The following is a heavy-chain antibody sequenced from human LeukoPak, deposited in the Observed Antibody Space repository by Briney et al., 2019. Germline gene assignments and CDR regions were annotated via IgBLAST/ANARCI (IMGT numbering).Heavy chain of an antibody. J-gene: IGHJ6*02. D-gene: IGHD5-12*01. CDR3: ARVPYSGYDSAYYYGMDV. CDR1: GFTFNSYN. Sequence: GGSLRLSCAASGFTFNSYNTNWVRQAPGQGLEWVSSISSSSTYIYYADSVKGRFTISRDNAKNSLYLQMNSLRAEDTAVYYCARVPYSGYDSAYYYGMDVWGQGTTVTVSS. V-gene: IGHV3-21*01. CDR2: ISSSSTYI.